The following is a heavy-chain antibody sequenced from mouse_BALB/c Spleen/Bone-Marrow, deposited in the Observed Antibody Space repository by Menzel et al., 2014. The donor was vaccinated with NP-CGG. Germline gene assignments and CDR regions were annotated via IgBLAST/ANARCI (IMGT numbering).Heavy chain of an antibody. V-gene: IGHV4-1*02. Sequence: EVKLVESGGGLVQPGGSLKLSCAASGFDFSRYWMSWVRQAPGKGLEWIGEINPDSSTINYTPSLKDKFIISRDNAKNTPHLQMSKVRSEDTALYYCARLGNYGWFTYWGQGTLVTVSA. CDR2: INPDSSTI. CDR1: GFDFSRYW. CDR3: ARLGNYGWFTY. D-gene: IGHD2-1*01. J-gene: IGHJ3*01.